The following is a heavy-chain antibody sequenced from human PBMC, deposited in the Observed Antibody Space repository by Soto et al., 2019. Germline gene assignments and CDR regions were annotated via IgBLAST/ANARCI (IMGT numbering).Heavy chain of an antibody. V-gene: IGHV1-18*01. Sequence: QVQLVQSGAEVKKPGASVKVSCKASGYTFTSYGISWVRPAPGQGLEWMGWISAYNGNTNYAPKLQGTVTMTTDTSTSTAYMELMSPKSDDTAGYYCARDAAVGLFDYWGQGTLVTVSS. CDR2: ISAYNGNT. CDR3: ARDAAVGLFDY. J-gene: IGHJ4*02. CDR1: GYTFTSYG. D-gene: IGHD1-26*01.